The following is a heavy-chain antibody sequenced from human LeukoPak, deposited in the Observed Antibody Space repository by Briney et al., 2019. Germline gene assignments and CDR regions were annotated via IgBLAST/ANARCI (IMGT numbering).Heavy chain of an antibody. V-gene: IGHV1-24*01. CDR2: FDPEDGET. CDR1: GYTFTSYG. J-gene: IGHJ4*02. CDR3: ATNYGSGSYYTY. Sequence: ASVKVSCKASGYTFTSYGISWVRQAPGKGLEWMGGFDPEDGETIYAQKFQGRVTMTEYTSTDTAYMELSSLRAEDTAVYYCATNYGSGSYYTYWGQGTLVTVSS. D-gene: IGHD3-10*01.